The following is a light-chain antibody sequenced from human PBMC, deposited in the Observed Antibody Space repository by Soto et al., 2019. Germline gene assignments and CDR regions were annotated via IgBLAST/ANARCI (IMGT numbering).Light chain of an antibody. J-gene: IGLJ2*01. Sequence: QSVLTQSPSVSAAPGQQVTISCSGSSSNIGNNYVSWYQQLPGTAPKLLIYDNNKRPLGIPDRFSGSKSGTSGTLDITGLQTGDEADYYCATWDGSLPGEVFGGGTKLTVL. CDR2: DNN. CDR1: SSNIGNNY. V-gene: IGLV1-51*01. CDR3: ATWDGSLPGEV.